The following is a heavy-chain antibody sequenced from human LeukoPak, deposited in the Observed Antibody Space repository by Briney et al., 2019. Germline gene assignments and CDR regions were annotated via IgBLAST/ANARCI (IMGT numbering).Heavy chain of an antibody. CDR2: IVVGSGNT. Sequence: GTSVKVSCKPSGFTFTSSAMQWVRQARGQRLEWIGWIVVGSGNTNYAQKFQERVTITRDMSTSTAYMELSSLRSEDTAVYYCAADPYYYGSGSYYPNPPAYWGQGTLVTVSS. D-gene: IGHD3-10*01. J-gene: IGHJ4*02. CDR1: GFTFTSSA. V-gene: IGHV1-58*02. CDR3: AADPYYYGSGSYYPNPPAY.